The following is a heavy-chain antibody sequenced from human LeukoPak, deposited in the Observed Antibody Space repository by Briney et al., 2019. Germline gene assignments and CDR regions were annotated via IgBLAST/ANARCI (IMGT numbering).Heavy chain of an antibody. CDR2: ISSSGSTI. D-gene: IGHD7-27*01. CDR3: AKDILGWSTLAYYMDV. J-gene: IGHJ6*03. CDR1: GFTFSDYY. Sequence: GGSLRLSCAASGFTFSDYYMSWIRQAPGKGLEWVSYISSSGSTIYYADSVKGRFTISRDNAKNSLYLQMHSLRAEDTAVYYCAKDILGWSTLAYYMDVWGKGATVTVSS. V-gene: IGHV3-11*01.